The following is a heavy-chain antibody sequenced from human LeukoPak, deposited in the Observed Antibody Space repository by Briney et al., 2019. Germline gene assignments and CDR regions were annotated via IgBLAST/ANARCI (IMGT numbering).Heavy chain of an antibody. J-gene: IGHJ4*02. CDR3: AREVSSGSYFDY. Sequence: SVKVSCKASGGTFSSYAISWVRQAPGQGLGWMGGIIPIFGTANYAQKFQGRVTITTDESTSTAYMELSSLRSEDTAVYYCAREVSSGSYFDYWGQGTMVTVSS. V-gene: IGHV1-69*05. CDR2: IIPIFGTA. D-gene: IGHD6-19*01. CDR1: GGTFSSYA.